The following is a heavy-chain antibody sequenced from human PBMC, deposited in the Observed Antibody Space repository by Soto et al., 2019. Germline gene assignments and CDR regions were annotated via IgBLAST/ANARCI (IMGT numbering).Heavy chain of an antibody. J-gene: IGHJ6*02. D-gene: IGHD4-4*01. CDR2: TYYRSKLYN. Sequence: SQTLSLTCAISGDSVSSNSAAWNWIRQSPARGREWLGRTYYRSKLYNDYAVSVKSRITINPDTSKNQFSLQLNSVTPEDTAVYYCARAHSNYGANYYYYGMDVWGQGTTVTVSS. CDR1: GDSVSSNSAA. CDR3: ARAHSNYGANYYYYGMDV. V-gene: IGHV6-1*01.